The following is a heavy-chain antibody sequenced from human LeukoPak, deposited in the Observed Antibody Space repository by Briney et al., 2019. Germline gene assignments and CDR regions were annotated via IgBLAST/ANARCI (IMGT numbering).Heavy chain of an antibody. CDR3: AKEVKLQCLDY. D-gene: IGHD6-19*01. CDR1: GFTFDDYA. CDR2: ISWNSGSI. Sequence: GGSLRLSCAASGFTFDDYAMHWVRQAPGKGLEWVSGISWNSGSIGYADSVKGRFTISRDNAKNSLYLQMNSLRAEDTAVYYCAKEVKLQCLDYRGQGTLVTVSS. J-gene: IGHJ4*02. V-gene: IGHV3-9*01.